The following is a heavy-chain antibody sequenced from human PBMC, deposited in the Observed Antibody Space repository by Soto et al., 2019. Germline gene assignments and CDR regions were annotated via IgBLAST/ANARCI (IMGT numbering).Heavy chain of an antibody. CDR2: ISAYNGNT. J-gene: IGHJ4*02. D-gene: IGHD6-13*01. V-gene: IGHV1-18*04. CDR1: GYTVTSYG. CDR3: ARARWSESGYSSSCHLEFDC. Sequence: GASVKTSCKASGYTVTSYGSSWVRQAPGQGLESMGWISAYNGNTNYAQKLQGRVTMTTDTSTSTAYMEPRSLRSDDTAVYYCARARWSESGYSSSCHLEFDCCCQLTRVAACS.